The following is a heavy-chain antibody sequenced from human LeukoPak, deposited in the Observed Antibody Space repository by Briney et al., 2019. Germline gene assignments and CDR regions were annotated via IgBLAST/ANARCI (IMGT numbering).Heavy chain of an antibody. J-gene: IGHJ4*02. CDR2: IYTGGST. D-gene: IGHD3-10*01. CDR1: GLTVSSNY. V-gene: IGHV3-53*01. CDR3: ARAVVRGVIIHFDY. Sequence: GGSLRLSCAASGLTVSSNYMSWVRQAPGKGLEWVSVIYTGGSTYYADSVKGRFTISRDNSKNTLYPQMHSLRAEDTAVYYCARAVVRGVIIHFDYWGQGTLVTVSS.